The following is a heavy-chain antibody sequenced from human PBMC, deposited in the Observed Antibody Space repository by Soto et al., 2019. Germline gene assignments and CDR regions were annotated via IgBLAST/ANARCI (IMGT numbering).Heavy chain of an antibody. CDR3: GGASKLLFGELGRRYNWLDP. Sequence: SETLSLSCAVYGGYFSGYYRSWIRQPPGKGLEWIGEINHSGSTNYNPSLKSRVTISVDTSKNQFSLKLSSVTAAHTAGDYCGGASKLLFGELGRRYNWLDPWGQGTLV. CDR1: GGYFSGYY. D-gene: IGHD3-10*01. V-gene: IGHV4-34*01. J-gene: IGHJ5*02. CDR2: INHSGST.